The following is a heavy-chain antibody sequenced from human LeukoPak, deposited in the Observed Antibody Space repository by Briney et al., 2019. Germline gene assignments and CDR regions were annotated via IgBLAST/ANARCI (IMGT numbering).Heavy chain of an antibody. CDR1: GFTFSSYW. CDR3: AIIPRAAAGPSARSPFHY. V-gene: IGHV3-7*01. Sequence: GGSLRLSCEVSGFTFSSYWMNWVRQAPGKGLEWVANIKQDGSDKYYVDSVKGRFTISRDNAKNSLYLQMNSLRAEDTAVYYCAIIPRAAAGPSARSPFHYWGQGTLVTVSS. J-gene: IGHJ4*02. D-gene: IGHD6-13*01. CDR2: IKQDGSDK.